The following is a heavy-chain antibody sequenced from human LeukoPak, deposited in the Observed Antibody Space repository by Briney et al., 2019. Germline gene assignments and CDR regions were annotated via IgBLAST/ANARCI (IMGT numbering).Heavy chain of an antibody. V-gene: IGHV4-30-4*01. CDR3: ASGIVVVPAATPIDY. CDR2: IYYSGST. J-gene: IGHJ4*02. CDR1: GGSISSGDYY. D-gene: IGHD2-2*01. Sequence: SETLSLTCTVSGGSISSGDYYWSWIRQPPGKGLEWIGYIYYSGSTYYNPSLKSRVTISVDTSKNQFSLKLSSVTAADTAVYYCASGIVVVPAATPIDYWGQGTLVTVSS.